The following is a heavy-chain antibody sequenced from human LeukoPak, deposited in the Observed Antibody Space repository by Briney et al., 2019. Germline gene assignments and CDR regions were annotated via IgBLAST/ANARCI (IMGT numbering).Heavy chain of an antibody. J-gene: IGHJ4*02. CDR1: GFTFDDYA. D-gene: IGHD6-19*01. CDR2: ISWNSGSI. Sequence: PGGSLRLSCAASGFTFDDYAMHWVRQAPGKGLEWVSGISWNSGSIGYADSVMGRFTISRDNAKNSLYLQMNSLRAEDTALYYCAKDSKVAGTTPYYFDYWGQGTLVTVSS. V-gene: IGHV3-9*01. CDR3: AKDSKVAGTTPYYFDY.